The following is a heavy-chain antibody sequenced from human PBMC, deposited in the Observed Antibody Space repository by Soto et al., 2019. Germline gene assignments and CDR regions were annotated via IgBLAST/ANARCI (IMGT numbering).Heavy chain of an antibody. V-gene: IGHV1-24*01. CDR3: AAGGTRWLHSPFDY. D-gene: IGHD1-1*01. Sequence: QVQLVQSGAEVKKPGASVKVSCKVSGHTLTELSMHWERQAPGKGLEWMGGFDPEDGETISAQKFQGRVTMTEDTSTDSTYMELSSQRSEDTAVYYCAAGGTRWLHSPFDYWGQGTLVTISS. CDR1: GHTLTELS. J-gene: IGHJ4*02. CDR2: FDPEDGET.